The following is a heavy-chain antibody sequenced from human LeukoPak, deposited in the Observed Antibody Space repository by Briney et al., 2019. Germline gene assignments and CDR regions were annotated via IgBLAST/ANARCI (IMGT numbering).Heavy chain of an antibody. D-gene: IGHD1-26*01. CDR1: GFSFITYA. CDR2: ISGTGSAV. Sequence: GGSLRLSCAASGFSFITYAMNWVRQAPGKGLEWVSGISGTGSAVGYADSVKGRFTVSRDTSKRTVYLQMSGLRVDDTATYYCVKGNGTHYYFYYMDVWGKGTPVTVSS. V-gene: IGHV3-48*03. J-gene: IGHJ6*03. CDR3: VKGNGTHYYFYYMDV.